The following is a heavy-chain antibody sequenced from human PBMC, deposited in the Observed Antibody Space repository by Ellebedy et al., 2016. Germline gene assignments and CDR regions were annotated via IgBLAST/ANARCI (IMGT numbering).Heavy chain of an antibody. V-gene: IGHV3-30-3*01. Sequence: GESLKISCEASGFTFSTYAMHWVRQAPGKGLNCVAVVSSDGSAQYYAGSVEGRFTISRDNSKNTVYLQMSSLRTEDSGLYYCVRDAEGPNELDYWGQGTLVTVS. CDR3: VRDAEGPNELDY. J-gene: IGHJ4*02. CDR2: VSSDGSAQ. CDR1: GFTFSTYA. D-gene: IGHD1-1*01.